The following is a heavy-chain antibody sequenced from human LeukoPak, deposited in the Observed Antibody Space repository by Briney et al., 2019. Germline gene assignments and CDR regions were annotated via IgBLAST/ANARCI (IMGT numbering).Heavy chain of an antibody. CDR2: NNPSGGST. CDR3: ARDIAPVAGTFRDY. J-gene: IGHJ4*02. V-gene: IGHV1-46*01. CDR1: GYTFTSFY. D-gene: IGHD6-19*01. Sequence: ASVKVSCKASGYTFTSFYMHGVRPAPGQGLEWMGINNPSGGSTSYAQKCQGRVTMTRDTSTSTVYMELRGLRSEDRALYYCARDIAPVAGTFRDYWGQGTLVTVSS.